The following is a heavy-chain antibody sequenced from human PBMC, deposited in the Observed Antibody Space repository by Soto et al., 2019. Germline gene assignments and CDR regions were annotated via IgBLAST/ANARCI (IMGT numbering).Heavy chain of an antibody. Sequence: GESLKISCKGSGYSFTSCWIGWVRQMPGKGLEWMGIIYPGDSDTRYSPSFQGQVTISADKSISTAYLQWSSLKASDTAMYYCAFSTLYCSGGSCYGHGAFDIWGQGTMVTVSS. CDR1: GYSFTSCW. V-gene: IGHV5-51*01. D-gene: IGHD2-15*01. CDR2: IYPGDSDT. J-gene: IGHJ3*02. CDR3: AFSTLYCSGGSCYGHGAFDI.